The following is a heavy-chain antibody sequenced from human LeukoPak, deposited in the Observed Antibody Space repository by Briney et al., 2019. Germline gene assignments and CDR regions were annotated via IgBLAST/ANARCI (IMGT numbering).Heavy chain of an antibody. D-gene: IGHD3-10*01. Sequence: SETLPLTCTVSGGSISSYYWSWIRQPPGKGLEWIGYIYYSGSTNYNPSLKSRVTISVDTSKNQFSLKLSSVTAADTAVYYCAREDRGVFDYWGQGTLVTVSS. CDR1: GGSISSYY. CDR2: IYYSGST. CDR3: AREDRGVFDY. V-gene: IGHV4-59*01. J-gene: IGHJ4*02.